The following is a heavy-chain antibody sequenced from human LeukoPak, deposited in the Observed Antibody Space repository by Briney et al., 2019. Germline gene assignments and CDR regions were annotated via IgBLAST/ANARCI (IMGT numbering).Heavy chain of an antibody. Sequence: GGSLRLSCAASGFTFSSYGMHWVRQAPGKGLEWVSAISGSGGSTNYADSVKGRFTISRDNAKNTVYLQMDSLRADDTAVYYCANGAFRLYYIDVWGKGTTVTVSS. CDR1: GFTFSSYG. J-gene: IGHJ6*03. CDR3: ANGAFRLYYIDV. CDR2: ISGSGGST. V-gene: IGHV3-NL1*01. D-gene: IGHD3-16*01.